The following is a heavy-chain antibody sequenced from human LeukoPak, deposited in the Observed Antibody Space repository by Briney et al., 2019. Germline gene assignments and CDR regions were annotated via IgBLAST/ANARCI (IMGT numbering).Heavy chain of an antibody. V-gene: IGHV4-39*01. CDR1: GVSTTSTIYY. CDR2: IYYSGST. Sequence: SETLSRTCTVSGVSTTSTIYYWGWIRQPPGKGLEWIGSIYYSGSTYYNPSLNSRVTISVDTSKNQFSLKLSSVAATDTAVYYCARRTGYGSGSYFDYWGQGTLVTVSS. D-gene: IGHD3-10*01. CDR3: ARRTGYGSGSYFDY. J-gene: IGHJ4*02.